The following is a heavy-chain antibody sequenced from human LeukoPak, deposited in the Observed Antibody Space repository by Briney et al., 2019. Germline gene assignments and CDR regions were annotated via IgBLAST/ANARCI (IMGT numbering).Heavy chain of an antibody. V-gene: IGHV4-59*08. CDR2: IYYSGST. CDR3: ARHSTHYYDSSGYYYDFDY. J-gene: IGHJ4*02. CDR1: GGSISSYY. D-gene: IGHD3-22*01. Sequence: SETLSLTCTVSGGSISSYYWSWIRQPPGKGLEWIGYIYYSGSTNYKPSLKSRVTISVDTSKNQFSLKLSSVTAADTAVYYCARHSTHYYDSSGYYYDFDYWGQGTLVTVSS.